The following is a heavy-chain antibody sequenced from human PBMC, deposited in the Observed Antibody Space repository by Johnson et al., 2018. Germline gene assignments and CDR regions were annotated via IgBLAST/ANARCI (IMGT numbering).Heavy chain of an antibody. J-gene: IGHJ1*01. Sequence: VQLVQSGGGLVKPGGSLRLSCAASGFTFSSYSMNWVRQAPGKGLEWVSSISSSSSYIYYADSVKGRFTISRDNAKNSLYRQMNSRRAEDTAVYYCARSRGMREYFQNWGQGTLVTVSS. D-gene: IGHD3-22*01. CDR2: ISSSSSYI. V-gene: IGHV3-21*01. CDR3: ARSRGMREYFQN. CDR1: GFTFSSYS.